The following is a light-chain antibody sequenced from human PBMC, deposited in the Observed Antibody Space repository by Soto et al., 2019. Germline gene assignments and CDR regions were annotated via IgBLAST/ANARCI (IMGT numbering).Light chain of an antibody. J-gene: IGLJ3*02. CDR1: ATDIGYYNF. CDR3: ASYTGTDTPGV. CDR2: DVS. Sequence: QSALTQPASVSGSLGQSITISCTGAATDIGYYNFFSWYQQHPATAPKLIIYDVSHRPPGISFRFSGSKSGNTASLTISGLREEDEAAYYCASYTGTDTPGVFGGGTQLTVL. V-gene: IGLV2-14*03.